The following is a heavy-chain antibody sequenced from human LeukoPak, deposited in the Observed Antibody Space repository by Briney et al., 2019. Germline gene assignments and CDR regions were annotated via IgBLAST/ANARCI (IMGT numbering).Heavy chain of an antibody. CDR3: ASGGYSYGFDY. CDR2: IYSGST. Sequence: PSETLSLTCTVSGGSISGSSYYWGWIRQPPGKGLEWIGSIYSGSTYYNPSLKSRVTISVDRSKNQLSLKLSSVTAADTAMYYCASGGYSYGFDYWGQGTLVTVSS. D-gene: IGHD5-18*01. V-gene: IGHV4-39*07. J-gene: IGHJ4*02. CDR1: GGSISGSSYY.